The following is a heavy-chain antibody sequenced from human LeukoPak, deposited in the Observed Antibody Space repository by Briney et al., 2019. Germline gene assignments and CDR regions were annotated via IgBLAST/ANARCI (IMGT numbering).Heavy chain of an antibody. V-gene: IGHV3-21*01. Sequence: GGSLRLSCAASGFTFTNYSMNWVRQAPGKGLEWVSSIIGSGSYIYYADSVKGRFTISRDNAKNSLYLQMSSLRAEDTAVYYCARDLYGDYAYDYWGQGTLVTVSS. J-gene: IGHJ4*02. D-gene: IGHD4-17*01. CDR3: ARDLYGDYAYDY. CDR2: IIGSGSYI. CDR1: GFTFTNYS.